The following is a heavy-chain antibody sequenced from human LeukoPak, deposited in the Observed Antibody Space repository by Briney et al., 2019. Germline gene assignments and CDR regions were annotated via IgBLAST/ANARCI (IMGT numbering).Heavy chain of an antibody. V-gene: IGHV3-23*01. Sequence: GGSLRLSCATSGFTFVSYAMTWVRQAPGKGLEWVSAINGGGDTTYYADSVKGRFTVSRDNAKNSLYLQMNSLRAEDTAVYYCARDYEDIVVVPAANYYYYYMDVWGKGTTVTVSS. J-gene: IGHJ6*03. CDR3: ARDYEDIVVVPAANYYYYYMDV. CDR2: INGGGDTT. CDR1: GFTFVSYA. D-gene: IGHD2-2*01.